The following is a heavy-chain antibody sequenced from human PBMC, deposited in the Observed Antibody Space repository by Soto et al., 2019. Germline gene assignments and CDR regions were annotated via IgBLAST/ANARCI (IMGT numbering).Heavy chain of an antibody. CDR2: VNWNSDKV. Sequence: VLLVESGGGLVQPGGSLRVSCAVSGFNFGNYAMHGVRQAPWKGLEWVASVNWNSDKVAYAGFVLGRFTILRDSAKNSLHLQMSDLTTDDTAFYYCAKDKGGTPYYIDSWGQGILVTVSS. CDR1: GFNFGNYA. J-gene: IGHJ4*02. D-gene: IGHD6-25*01. V-gene: IGHV3-9*01. CDR3: AKDKGGTPYYIDS.